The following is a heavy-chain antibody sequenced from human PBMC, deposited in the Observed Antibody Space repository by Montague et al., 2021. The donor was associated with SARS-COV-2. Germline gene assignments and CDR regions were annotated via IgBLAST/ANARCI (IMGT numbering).Heavy chain of an antibody. CDR1: GGSFGGYY. V-gene: IGHV4-34*01. D-gene: IGHD2-2*02. J-gene: IGHJ4*02. CDR2: INDSGST. Sequence: SETLSLTCAVYGGSFGGYYWSWIRRPPGKGLEWIGEINDSGSTKYNPSLRSRFIMSVDRSKNQVSLKVNAVTAADTAVYFCARQYCDDTNCYRREYYFDQWGQGTLVTVSS. CDR3: ARQYCDDTNCYRREYYFDQ.